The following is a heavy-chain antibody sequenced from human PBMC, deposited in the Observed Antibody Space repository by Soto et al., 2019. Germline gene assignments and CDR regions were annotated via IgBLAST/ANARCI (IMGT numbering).Heavy chain of an antibody. CDR3: ARRAWDSYYAIDV. Sequence: VQLVESGGREVQPGRSLRLSCAASGFTYTDFALHWVRQAPGKGLEWVAIISYDGSDKYYADSVKGRFAISRDNPKNPLYLEMNSLRPEDTAVYFCARRAWDSYYAIDVWGQGTTVTVFS. V-gene: IGHV3-30*09. J-gene: IGHJ6*02. CDR1: GFTYTDFA. CDR2: ISYDGSDK. D-gene: IGHD3-22*01.